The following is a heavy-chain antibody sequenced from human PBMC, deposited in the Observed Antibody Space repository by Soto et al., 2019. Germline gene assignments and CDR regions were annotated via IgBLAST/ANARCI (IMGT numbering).Heavy chain of an antibody. J-gene: IGHJ6*03. D-gene: IGHD1-7*01. CDR2: IYYSGST. CDR1: GGSISSSSYY. V-gene: IGHV4-39*01. Sequence: QLQLQESGPGLVKPSETLSLTCTVSGGSISSSSYYWGWIRQPPGKGLEWIGSIYYSGSTYYNPSLKSRVTISVDTSKNQFSLKLSSVTAADTAVYYCARNFHWNSIYYYYYYMDVWGKGTTVTVSS. CDR3: ARNFHWNSIYYYYYYMDV.